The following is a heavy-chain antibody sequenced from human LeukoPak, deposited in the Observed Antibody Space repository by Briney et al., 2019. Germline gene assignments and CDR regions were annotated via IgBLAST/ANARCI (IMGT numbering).Heavy chain of an antibody. CDR3: ARDAYYYGSGSYAPPDV. D-gene: IGHD3-10*01. V-gene: IGHV3-30*04. CDR1: GFTFSSYA. CDR2: ISYDGSNK. Sequence: PGRSLRLSCAASGFTFSSYAMHWVRQAPGKGLEWAVVISYDGSNKYYADSVKGRFTISRDNSKNTLYLQMNSLRAEDTAVYYCARDAYYYGSGSYAPPDVWGKGTTVTVSS. J-gene: IGHJ6*04.